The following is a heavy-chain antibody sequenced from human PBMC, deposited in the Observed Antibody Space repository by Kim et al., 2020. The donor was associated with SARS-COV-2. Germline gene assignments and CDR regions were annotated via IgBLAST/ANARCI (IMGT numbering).Heavy chain of an antibody. D-gene: IGHD6-13*01. Sequence: RGRFSISRDNAKNSLSLQMNSLTDEDTTEYYCARDVPGIAAAGMDPGFDYWGQGTLVTVSS. V-gene: IGHV3-11*05. CDR3: ARDVPGIAAAGMDPGFDY. J-gene: IGHJ4*02.